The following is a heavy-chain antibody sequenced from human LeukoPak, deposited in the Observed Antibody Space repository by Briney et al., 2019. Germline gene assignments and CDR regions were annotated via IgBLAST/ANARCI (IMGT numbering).Heavy chain of an antibody. CDR3: ARGSRRSYSSSWYAKGGFDY. V-gene: IGHV4-59*12. CDR2: IYYSVSN. CDR1: GGSISSYY. J-gene: IGHJ4*02. D-gene: IGHD6-13*01. Sequence: NPSETLSLTCTVSGGSISSYYWSWIRQPPGKGLEWIGYIYYSVSNNYNPSLKSGVTISVDTSKNQFSLKLSSVTAADTAVYYCARGSRRSYSSSWYAKGGFDYWGRGTRVTVSS.